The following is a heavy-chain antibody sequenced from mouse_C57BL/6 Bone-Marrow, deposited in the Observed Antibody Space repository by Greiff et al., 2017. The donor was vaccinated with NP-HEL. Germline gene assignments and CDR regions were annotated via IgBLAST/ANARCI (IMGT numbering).Heavy chain of an antibody. CDR2: IDPANGNT. V-gene: IGHV14-3*01. Sequence: EVQLQQSVAELVRPGASVKLSCTASGFTINNTYMHWVKQRPEQGLEWIGRIDPANGNTKYAPKFQGKATITADTSSNTAYLQLSSLTAEETAIYYCSSYGYPFAYWGQGTLVTVSA. CDR1: GFTINNTY. J-gene: IGHJ3*01. CDR3: SSYGYPFAY. D-gene: IGHD2-2*01.